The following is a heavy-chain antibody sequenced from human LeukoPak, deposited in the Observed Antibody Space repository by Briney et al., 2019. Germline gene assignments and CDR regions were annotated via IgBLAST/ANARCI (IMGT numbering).Heavy chain of an antibody. CDR3: ARGGPPTVTRFDY. V-gene: IGHV4-59*01. J-gene: IGHJ4*02. D-gene: IGHD4-17*01. Sequence: SETLSLTCTVSGGSISSYYWSWIRQPPGKGLEWLGYIYYSGSTNYNPSLKSRVTISVDTSKNQFSLKLRSVTAADTAVYYCARGGPPTVTRFDYWGQGTLVTVS. CDR2: IYYSGST. CDR1: GGSISSYY.